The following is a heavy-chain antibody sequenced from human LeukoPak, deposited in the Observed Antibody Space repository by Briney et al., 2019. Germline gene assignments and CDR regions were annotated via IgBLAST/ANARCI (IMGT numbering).Heavy chain of an antibody. CDR1: AFTFDDYA. V-gene: IGHV3-9*01. CDR3: AKDLNEYYYDSSGYYPGDY. J-gene: IGHJ4*02. Sequence: PGGSLRLSCAASAFTFDDYAMHWLRQAPGKGLEWVSGISWNSDIIDYADSVKGRFTISRDNSKNTLYLRMNSMRAEDTAAYYCAKDLNEYYYDSSGYYPGDYWGQGTLVTVSS. D-gene: IGHD3-22*01. CDR2: ISWNSDII.